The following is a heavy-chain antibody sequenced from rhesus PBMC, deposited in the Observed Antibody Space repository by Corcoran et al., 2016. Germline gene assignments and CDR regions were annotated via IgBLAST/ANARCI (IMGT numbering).Heavy chain of an antibody. V-gene: IGHV4-165*02. J-gene: IGHJ4*01. CDR1: GGSISGYY. D-gene: IGHD6-37*01. Sequence: QVQLQESCPGLVKPSETLSLTCDVPGGSISGYYWYWIRQPPGKGLEWIGYISDSSGSTYYNPSLKSRVTISTDTSKNQFSLKLRSVTAADTAVYYWARKVSSSGGPDYWGQGVLVTVSS. CDR3: ARKVSSSGGPDY. CDR2: ISDSSGST.